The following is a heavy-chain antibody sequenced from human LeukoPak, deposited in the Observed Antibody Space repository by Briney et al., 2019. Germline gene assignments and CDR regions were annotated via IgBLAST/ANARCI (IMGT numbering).Heavy chain of an antibody. CDR1: GFTFADYG. Sequence: GGSLRLSCAASGFTFADYGMSWVRQAPGKGLEWVSGINRNGDSTGYADFVKGRFTISRDNSKNTLYLQMNSLRAEDTAVYYCAKRTPSPEAIAVAGLDYWGQGTLVTVSS. J-gene: IGHJ4*02. CDR2: INRNGDST. CDR3: AKRTPSPEAIAVAGLDY. D-gene: IGHD6-19*01. V-gene: IGHV3-20*04.